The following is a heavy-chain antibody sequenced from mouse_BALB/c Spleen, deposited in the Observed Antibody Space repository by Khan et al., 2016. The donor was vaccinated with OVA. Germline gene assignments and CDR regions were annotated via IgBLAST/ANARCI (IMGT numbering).Heavy chain of an antibody. CDR3: AGDGSRYSEARAY. CDR2: KNNSGST. D-gene: IGHD2-3*01. Sequence: EVQLQESGPGLVNPSQSLSLTCTVTGYSITSVYAWNWLRQPPGNKLECTAYKNNSGSTNYHPALKSRIPITRDTSKNPLFLQLHSVNTEDTATXYCAGDGSRYSEARAYWGQGTSVTVSS. CDR1: GYSITSVYA. J-gene: IGHJ4*01. V-gene: IGHV3-2*02.